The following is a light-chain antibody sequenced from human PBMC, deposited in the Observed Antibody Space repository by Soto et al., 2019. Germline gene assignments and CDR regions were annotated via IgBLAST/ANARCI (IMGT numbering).Light chain of an antibody. V-gene: IGKV3-20*01. CDR1: QSVSSSF. CDR3: LQYDSSPRT. Sequence: ESVLTQSPGTLSLSPGERATLSCRASQSVSSSFLAWYQLKPGQAPRLLIYGASSRATGIPERISGSGSGTDFTLTTSRLEPEDFVVYYSLQYDSSPRTFGQGTKVQIK. CDR2: GAS. J-gene: IGKJ1*01.